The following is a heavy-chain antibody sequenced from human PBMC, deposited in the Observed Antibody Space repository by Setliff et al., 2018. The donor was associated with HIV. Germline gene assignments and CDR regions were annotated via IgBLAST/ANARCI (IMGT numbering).Heavy chain of an antibody. CDR3: ARGQTTGEY. V-gene: IGHV3-7*01. CDR1: GFTLSDHY. CDR2: IKQDGSEK. D-gene: IGHD2-8*02. Sequence: GGSLRLSCAASGFTLSDHYMDWVRLVPGKGLEWVANIKQDGSEKYYVDSVKGRFTISRDNAKNSLYVQMNSLRAEDTAVYYCARGQTTGEYWGQGTLVTVSS. J-gene: IGHJ4*02.